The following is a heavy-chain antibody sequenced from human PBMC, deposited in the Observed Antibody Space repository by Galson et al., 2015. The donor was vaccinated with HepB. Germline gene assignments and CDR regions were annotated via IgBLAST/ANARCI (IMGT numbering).Heavy chain of an antibody. V-gene: IGHV1-69*01. J-gene: IGHJ6*02. D-gene: IGHD3-10*01. Sequence: SCKASGGTFSSYAISWARQAPGQGLEWMGGIIPIFGTANYAQKFQGRVTITADESTSTAYMELSSLRSEDTAVYYCATPKRNYYGSGSHRSNYYYYYGMDVWGQGTTVTVSS. CDR1: GGTFSSYA. CDR2: IIPIFGTA. CDR3: ATPKRNYYGSGSHRSNYYYYYGMDV.